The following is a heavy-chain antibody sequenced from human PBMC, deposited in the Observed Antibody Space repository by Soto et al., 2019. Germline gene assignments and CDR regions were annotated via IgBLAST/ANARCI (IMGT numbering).Heavy chain of an antibody. J-gene: IGHJ6*02. D-gene: IGHD5-18*01. V-gene: IGHV3-30*03. CDR2: ISYDGSNK. Sequence: GGSLRLSCAASGFTFSSYGMHWVRQAPGKGLEWVAVISYDGSNKYYADSVKGRFTISRDNSKNTLYLQMNSLRAEDTAVYYCARVGGYSYGYYYYGMDVWGQGTTVTVSS. CDR3: ARVGGYSYGYYYYGMDV. CDR1: GFTFSSYG.